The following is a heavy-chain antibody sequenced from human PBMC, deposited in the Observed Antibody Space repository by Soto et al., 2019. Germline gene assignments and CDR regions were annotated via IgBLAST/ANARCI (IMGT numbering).Heavy chain of an antibody. V-gene: IGHV1-18*01. J-gene: IGHJ6*02. D-gene: IGHD3-16*01. CDR1: GYTFTSYG. CDR3: ARGGYYDNTWGKLSHYGLDV. Sequence: ASVKVSFKASGYTFTSYGISWVRQAPGQGLEWMGRISAYNGNTNYAQKLQGRVTMTTDTSTSTAYMELRSLRSDDTAVYYCARGGYYDNTWGKLSHYGLDVWGQGTSVTAP. CDR2: ISAYNGNT.